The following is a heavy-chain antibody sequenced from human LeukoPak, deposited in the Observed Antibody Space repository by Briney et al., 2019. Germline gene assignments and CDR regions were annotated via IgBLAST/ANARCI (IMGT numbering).Heavy chain of an antibody. CDR2: INHSGST. V-gene: IGHV4-34*01. Sequence: SGTLSLTCAVYGGSFSGYYWSWIRQPPGKGLEWIGEINHSGSTNYNPSLKSRVTISVDTSKNQFSLKLSSVTAADTAVYYCARGLAVAGPYYFDYWGQGTLVTVSS. J-gene: IGHJ4*02. CDR3: ARGLAVAGPYYFDY. CDR1: GGSFSGYY. D-gene: IGHD6-19*01.